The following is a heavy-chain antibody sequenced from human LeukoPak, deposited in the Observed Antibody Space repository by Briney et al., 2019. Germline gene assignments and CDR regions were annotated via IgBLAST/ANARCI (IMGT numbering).Heavy chain of an antibody. CDR3: ARGSPLYGSGTYGLDAFDI. CDR2: IKSGGSST. D-gene: IGHD3-10*01. CDR1: GFTFSSYW. J-gene: IGHJ3*02. V-gene: IGHV3-74*01. Sequence: GGPLTLSCAASGFTFSSYWMHWLRHAPGKGLVCLSRIKSGGSSTTYADSVKGRFTISRDNAKNTLYLQMNSLRAGDTAVYYCARGSPLYGSGTYGLDAFDIGGQGTMVTVSS.